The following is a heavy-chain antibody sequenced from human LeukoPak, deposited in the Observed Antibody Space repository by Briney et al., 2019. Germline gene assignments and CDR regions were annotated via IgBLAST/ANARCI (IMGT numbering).Heavy chain of an antibody. V-gene: IGHV3-74*01. CDR1: GFTFSSYW. CDR2: INSDGSSV. CDR3: ARGGGGLDN. J-gene: IGHJ4*02. Sequence: PGGSLRLSCAASGFTFSSYWMHWVRQAPGEGLVWVSRINSDGSSVYYADSVKGRFTISRDNAKNTLYLQVNSLRVEDTAVYYCARGGGGLDNWGQGALVTVSS. D-gene: IGHD3-16*01.